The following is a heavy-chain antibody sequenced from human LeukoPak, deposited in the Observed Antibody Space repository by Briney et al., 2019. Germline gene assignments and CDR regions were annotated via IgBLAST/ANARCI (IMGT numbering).Heavy chain of an antibody. CDR3: ARAIEYYYDSSGYYPDY. Sequence: SVKVSCKASGGTFSSYAISWVRQAPGQGLEWMGRIIPILGIANYAQKFQGRVTITADKSTSTAYMELSSLRSEDTAVYYCARAIEYYYDSSGYYPDYWGQGTLVTVSS. D-gene: IGHD3-22*01. CDR1: GGTFSSYA. V-gene: IGHV1-69*04. J-gene: IGHJ4*02. CDR2: IIPILGIA.